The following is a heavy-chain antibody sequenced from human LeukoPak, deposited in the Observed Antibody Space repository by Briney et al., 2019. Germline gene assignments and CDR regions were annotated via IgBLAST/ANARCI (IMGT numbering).Heavy chain of an antibody. J-gene: IGHJ4*02. D-gene: IGHD3-22*01. CDR3: ARREDYHDSSGYFDY. V-gene: IGHV4-39*01. Sequence: SETLSLTCTVSGGSISSSPYYWGRIRQPPGKGLEWIGSMFYSGTTYTNPSLKSRVTISVDTSKNQFSLKLSSVTAADTAVYYCARREDYHDSSGYFDYWGQGTLVTVSS. CDR1: GGSISSSPYY. CDR2: MFYSGTT.